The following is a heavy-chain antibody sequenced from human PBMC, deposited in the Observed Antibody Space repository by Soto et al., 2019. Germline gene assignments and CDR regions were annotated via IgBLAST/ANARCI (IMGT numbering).Heavy chain of an antibody. J-gene: IGHJ6*02. Sequence: SPTLSLTCVISVDIVSSNSAGGNCIRQSPSRGLEWLGRTYYKSKWNNDYALSVKSRITINPDTSKNQFSLHLYSVTPEDTAVYYCTGITWFRGMDVWGQGTPVTVSS. CDR3: TGITWFRGMDV. V-gene: IGHV6-1*01. CDR2: TYYKSKWNN. D-gene: IGHD3-10*01. CDR1: VDIVSSNSAG.